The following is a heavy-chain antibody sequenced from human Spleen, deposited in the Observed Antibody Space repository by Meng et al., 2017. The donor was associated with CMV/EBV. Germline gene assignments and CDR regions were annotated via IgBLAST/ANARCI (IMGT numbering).Heavy chain of an antibody. D-gene: IGHD7-27*01. CDR3: AREGSNWDFDY. J-gene: IGHJ4*02. Sequence: GESLKISCAASGFTFDDYAMHWVRQAPGKGLEWVSAISGSGGSTYYADSVKGRFTISRDNAKKSLYLQMNSLRAEDTAVYYCAREGSNWDFDYWGQGTLVTVSS. CDR2: ISGSGGST. CDR1: GFTFDDYA. V-gene: IGHV3-23*01.